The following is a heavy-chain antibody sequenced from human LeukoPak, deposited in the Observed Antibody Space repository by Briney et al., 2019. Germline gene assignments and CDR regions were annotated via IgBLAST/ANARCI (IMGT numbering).Heavy chain of an antibody. CDR3: ARDLPKTGYVGAFDI. D-gene: IGHD5-12*01. J-gene: IGHJ3*02. CDR2: INPNSGGA. Sequence: ASVKVSCKASGYTFTSYGISWVRQAPGQGPEWMGWINPNSGGATYAQSFKGRVTMTRDTSISTAYMELSSLTSDDTAVYYCARDLPKTGYVGAFDIWGQGTMVIVSS. V-gene: IGHV1-2*02. CDR1: GYTFTSYG.